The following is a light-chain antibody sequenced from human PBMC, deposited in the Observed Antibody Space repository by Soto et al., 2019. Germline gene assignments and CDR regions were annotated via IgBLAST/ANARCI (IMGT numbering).Light chain of an antibody. CDR3: QKYKNWPWT. Sequence: MTQSPSTLSASVGDRVTITCRASQSVSSSWAWYQQKPGQAPSLLIYGASTRATGIPARFSGSGSGTEFTLTISSLQSEDCAVYYCQKYKNWPWTFGQGTKVDIK. CDR1: QSVSSS. CDR2: GAS. J-gene: IGKJ1*01. V-gene: IGKV3-15*01.